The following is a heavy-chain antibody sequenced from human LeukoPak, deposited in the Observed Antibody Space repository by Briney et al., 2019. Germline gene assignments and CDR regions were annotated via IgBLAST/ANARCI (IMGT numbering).Heavy chain of an antibody. CDR2: IGVAGDT. CDR1: GFTLSSYD. Sequence: GGSLRLSCAASGFTLSSYDMHWVRQVTGKGLEWVSAIGVAGDTYYPGSVKGRFIITRENAKNSLYLQMNSLRVEDTAVYYCARDRHGMAVWGQGTTVAVSS. J-gene: IGHJ6*02. V-gene: IGHV3-13*01. CDR3: ARDRHGMAV.